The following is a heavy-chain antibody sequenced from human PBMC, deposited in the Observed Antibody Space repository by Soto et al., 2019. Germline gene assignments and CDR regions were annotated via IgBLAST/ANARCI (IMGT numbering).Heavy chain of an antibody. CDR2: ISSSSSYI. Sequence: GGSLRLSCAASGFTFSSYSMNWVRQAPGKGLEWVSSISSSSSYIYYADSVKGRFTISRDNAKNSLYLQMNSLRAEDTAVYYCARDFDWNYWFDSWGQGTLVTVSS. CDR1: GFTFSSYS. CDR3: ARDFDWNYWFDS. J-gene: IGHJ5*01. V-gene: IGHV3-21*01. D-gene: IGHD1-7*01.